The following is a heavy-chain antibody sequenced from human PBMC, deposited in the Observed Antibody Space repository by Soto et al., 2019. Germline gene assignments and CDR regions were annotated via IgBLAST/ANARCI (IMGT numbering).Heavy chain of an antibody. CDR1: GFTFSSYV. J-gene: IGHJ1*01. Sequence: GGSLRLSCAASGFTFSSYVMHWARQAPGKGLEWVAGIAHDGNAKHYADSVKDRFTISRDNSRNTLYLQMSGLRLEDTALYYCATEDESSGHAGTFYHWGQGTLVTVSS. CDR3: ATEDESSGHAGTFYH. D-gene: IGHD3-22*01. CDR2: IAHDGNAK. V-gene: IGHV3-30*03.